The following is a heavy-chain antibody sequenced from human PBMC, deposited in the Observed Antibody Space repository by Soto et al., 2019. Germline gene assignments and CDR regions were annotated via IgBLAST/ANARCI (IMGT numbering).Heavy chain of an antibody. J-gene: IGHJ6*02. CDR3: IQSRCGGDCLQSYASHYYYGMDV. D-gene: IGHD2-21*02. CDR2: IYWDDDK. CDR1: GFSLSTSVVG. V-gene: IGHV2-5*02. Sequence: QITLKESGPTLVKPTQTLTLTCTFSGFSLSTSVVGVGWIRQPPGKALEWLALIYWDDDKRYSPSLRSRLTINKDTSKNQVVLTMTNMDPVDTATYYCIQSRCGGDCLQSYASHYYYGMDVWGQGTTVTVSS.